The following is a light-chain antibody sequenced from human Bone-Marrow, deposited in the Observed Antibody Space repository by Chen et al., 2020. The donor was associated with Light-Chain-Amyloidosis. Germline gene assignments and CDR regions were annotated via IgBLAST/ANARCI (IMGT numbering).Light chain of an antibody. CDR2: AVS. Sequence: QSALTQPASVSGSPGQSITISCTGTSGDVGTYNCVSWYQQHAGKAPKVIIYAVSNRPSGVSNRFSGSKAGNTASLTISGLQAEDEADYYCSAVTSSSSYVFGPGTKVTVL. CDR1: SGDVGTYNC. J-gene: IGLJ1*01. V-gene: IGLV2-14*01. CDR3: SAVTSSSSYV.